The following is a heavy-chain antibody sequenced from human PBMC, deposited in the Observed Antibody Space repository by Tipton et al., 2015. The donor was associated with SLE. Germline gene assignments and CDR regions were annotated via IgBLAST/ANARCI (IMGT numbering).Heavy chain of an antibody. J-gene: IGHJ4*02. CDR3: ARVSCSATSCYVDY. D-gene: IGHD2-2*01. Sequence: TLSLTCIVSGGITHNYWSWIRQSPGRGLEWIGYIYYSGSTDYNPSLKSRVTISLDKSKNQFSLKLNSVTAADTAVYYCARVSCSATSCYVDYWGQGTLVTVSS. CDR1: GGITHNY. CDR2: IYYSGST. V-gene: IGHV4-59*12.